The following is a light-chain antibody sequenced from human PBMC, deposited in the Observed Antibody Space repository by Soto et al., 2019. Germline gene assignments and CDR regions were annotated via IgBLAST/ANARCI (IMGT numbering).Light chain of an antibody. CDR2: GAS. V-gene: IGKV3-20*01. CDR1: QSLSSRY. J-gene: IGKJ4*01. CDR3: QQYSSSPPT. Sequence: EIVLTHSPGTLSLSPGDRATLSCRASQSLSSRYLAWYRQKPGQAPRLLIYGASNRATGIPDRFSGSGSGTDFTLTISRLEPDDFAVYYCQQYSSSPPTFGGGTKVEIK.